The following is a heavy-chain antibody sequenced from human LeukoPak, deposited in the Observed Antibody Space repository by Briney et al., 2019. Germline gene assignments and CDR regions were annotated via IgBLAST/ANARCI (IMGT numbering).Heavy chain of an antibody. CDR2: INPNSGGT. Sequence: AASVKVSCKASGYTFTGYYMHWVRQAPGQGLEWMGWINPNSGGTNYAQKFQGRVTMTRDTSISTAYMELSRLRSDDTAVYYCAIPRPITFGGVIVSLYAFDIWGQGTMVTVSS. D-gene: IGHD3-16*02. CDR3: AIPRPITFGGVIVSLYAFDI. V-gene: IGHV1-2*02. CDR1: GYTFTGYY. J-gene: IGHJ3*02.